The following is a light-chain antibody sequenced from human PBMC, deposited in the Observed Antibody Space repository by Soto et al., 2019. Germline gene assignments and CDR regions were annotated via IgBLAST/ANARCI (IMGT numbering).Light chain of an antibody. CDR1: QSVINNY. J-gene: IGKJ1*01. CDR2: GTS. CDR3: QQYHSTFRA. V-gene: IGKV3-20*01. Sequence: VLTQSPGTLSLSPGDSATLSCTTSQSVINNYVAWYQQKPGQAPRLIIYGTSGRATGIPDRFTAGGSGTDFTLTISRLEPDDFAVYYCQQYHSTFRAFGQETKVEIK.